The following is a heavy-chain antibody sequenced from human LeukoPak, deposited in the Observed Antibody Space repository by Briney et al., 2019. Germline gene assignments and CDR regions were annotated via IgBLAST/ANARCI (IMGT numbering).Heavy chain of an antibody. CDR1: GFTFSSYA. CDR3: AKVFRRFGVKKPHDY. J-gene: IGHJ4*02. CDR2: ISGSGASR. Sequence: QPGGSLRLSCAASGFTFSSYAMSWVRQAPGKGLEWVSGISGSGASRYDADSVKGRVTISRDNSKNTLYLQMNSLRAEDTAVYYCAKVFRRFGVKKPHDYWGQGTLVTVSS. V-gene: IGHV3-23*01. D-gene: IGHD3-10*01.